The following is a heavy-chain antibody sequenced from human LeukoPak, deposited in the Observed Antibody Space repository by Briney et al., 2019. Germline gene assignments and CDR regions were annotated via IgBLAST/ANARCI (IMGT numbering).Heavy chain of an antibody. CDR1: GGSISSYY. D-gene: IGHD3-22*01. J-gene: IGHJ3*02. CDR3: ARHVNYYDSSGYYDAFDI. V-gene: IGHV4-4*09. Sequence: PSETLSLTCTVSGGSISSYYWSWIRQPPGKGLEWIGYIYTSGSTNYNPSFKSRVTISVDTSKNQFSLKLSSVTAADTAVYYCARHVNYYDSSGYYDAFDIWGQGTMVTVSS. CDR2: IYTSGST.